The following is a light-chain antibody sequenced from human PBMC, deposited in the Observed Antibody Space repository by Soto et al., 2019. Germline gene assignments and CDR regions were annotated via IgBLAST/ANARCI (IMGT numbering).Light chain of an antibody. CDR2: NVG. Sequence: QSALTQPASVSGSPGQSITISCTGTSSDVGGYDYVSWYQQHPGKAPKLMIYNVGNRPSGVSNRFSGSKAGNTASLTISGLQAEDEAAYYCSSYTSSSTVVFGGGTKVTVL. V-gene: IGLV2-14*01. CDR1: SSDVGGYDY. CDR3: SSYTSSSTVV. J-gene: IGLJ2*01.